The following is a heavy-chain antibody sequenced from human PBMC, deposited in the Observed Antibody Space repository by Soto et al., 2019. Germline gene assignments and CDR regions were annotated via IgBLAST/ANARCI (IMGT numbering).Heavy chain of an antibody. CDR1: GYSFNNYG. CDR3: TRTSDWFDP. J-gene: IGHJ5*02. CDR2: ISAYNANT. D-gene: IGHD2-8*01. V-gene: IGHV1-18*01. Sequence: QVQLVQSGDEVKKPGASVKVSCRASGYSFNNYGIAWVRQAPGQGLEWMGWISAYNANTNYAQKFQARVTMTTDTSTSTAYMELRSLTSHDTAVYYCTRTSDWFDPWGQGTLVTVSS.